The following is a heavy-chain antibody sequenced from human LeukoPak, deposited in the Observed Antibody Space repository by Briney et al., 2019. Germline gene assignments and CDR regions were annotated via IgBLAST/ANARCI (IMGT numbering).Heavy chain of an antibody. Sequence: GGSLRLSCAASGFTFSSYGMSWVRQAPGKGLEWVSAISGSGGSTYYADSVKGRFTISRDNSKNTLYLQMNSLRAEDTAVYYCAKRGSATTARLVDYWGQGTLVTVSS. D-gene: IGHD4-17*01. V-gene: IGHV3-23*01. CDR1: GFTFSSYG. CDR3: AKRGSATTARLVDY. J-gene: IGHJ4*02. CDR2: ISGSGGST.